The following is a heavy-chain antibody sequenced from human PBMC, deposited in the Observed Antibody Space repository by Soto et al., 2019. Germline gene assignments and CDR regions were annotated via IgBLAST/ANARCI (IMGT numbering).Heavy chain of an antibody. D-gene: IGHD3-22*01. Sequence: PGGSLRLSCAASGFTFNNYWMTWVRQAPGKGPEWVANIRQDGSEKYYVDSVKGRFTISRDSAKNAVYLQMNSLRPEDTAMYYCAREKGGYYDSSGYYYVGWFDPWGQGTLVTVSS. CDR3: AREKGGYYDSSGYYYVGWFDP. CDR1: GFTFNNYW. CDR2: IRQDGSEK. V-gene: IGHV3-7*01. J-gene: IGHJ5*02.